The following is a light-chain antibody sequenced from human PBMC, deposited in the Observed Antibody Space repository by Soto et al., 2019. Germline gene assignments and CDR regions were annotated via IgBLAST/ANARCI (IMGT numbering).Light chain of an antibody. V-gene: IGKV3-20*01. CDR1: ESVFSY. CDR2: GAS. Sequence: EVLLTQSPATPCLSAGERATLSWRASESVFSYLAWYQHKPGQAPRLLIYGASSRATGIPDRFSGSGSGTDFPLTISRLEHEDFAVYGGQQYGTSTLTFRGGTKVDIK. CDR3: QQYGTSTLT. J-gene: IGKJ4*01.